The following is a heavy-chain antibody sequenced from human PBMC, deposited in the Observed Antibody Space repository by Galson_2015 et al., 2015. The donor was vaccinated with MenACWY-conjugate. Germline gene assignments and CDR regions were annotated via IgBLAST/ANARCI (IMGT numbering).Heavy chain of an antibody. CDR1: GYTLTELS. J-gene: IGHJ4*02. CDR3: ARDSSEAYYDFWSGYSLFGHQDY. Sequence: SVKVSCKVSGYTLTELSMHWVRQAPGKGLEWMGGFDPEDGETIYAQKFQGRVTMTRDTSTSTVYMELSSLRSEDTAVYYCARDSSEAYYDFWSGYSLFGHQDYWGQGTLVTVSS. CDR2: FDPEDGET. D-gene: IGHD3-3*01. V-gene: IGHV1-24*01.